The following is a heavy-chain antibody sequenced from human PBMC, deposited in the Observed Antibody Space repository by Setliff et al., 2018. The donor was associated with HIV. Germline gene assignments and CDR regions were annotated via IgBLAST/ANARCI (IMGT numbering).Heavy chain of an antibody. D-gene: IGHD4-17*01. CDR3: ARRVPPIPSGDLDY. CDR2: INPNSSDT. V-gene: IGHV1-2*02. J-gene: IGHJ4*02. Sequence: AASVKVSCKASGYTFTDYYIHWVRQAPGQGLEWMGWINPNSSDTNYAQKFQGRVTMTRDTSISTAYMDLSRLRSDDTAVYYCARRVPPIPSGDLDYWGQGTLGTVSS. CDR1: GYTFTDYY.